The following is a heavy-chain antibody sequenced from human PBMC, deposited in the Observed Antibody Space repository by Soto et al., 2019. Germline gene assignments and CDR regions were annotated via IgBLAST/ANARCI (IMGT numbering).Heavy chain of an antibody. V-gene: IGHV4-30-4*01. CDR3: AGSYCSGGSCYSGVGTFDI. Sequence: QVQLQESGPGLVKPSQTLSLTCTVSGGSISSGDYYWSWIRQPPGKGLEWIGYIYYSGSTYYNPSLQSRITISVDTSKNHFSLKLSSVTAADTAVYYCAGSYCSGGSCYSGVGTFDIWGQGTMVTVSS. D-gene: IGHD2-15*01. CDR2: IYYSGST. CDR1: GGSISSGDYY. J-gene: IGHJ3*02.